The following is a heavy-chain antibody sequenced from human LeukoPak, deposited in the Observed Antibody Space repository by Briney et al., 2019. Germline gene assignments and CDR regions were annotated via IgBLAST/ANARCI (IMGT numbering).Heavy chain of an antibody. CDR2: IYYSGST. CDR3: ARDPLAYRSSTSCSDY. D-gene: IGHD2-2*01. CDR1: GGSISSGGYY. Sequence: SETLSLTCTVSGGSISSGGYYWSWIRQHPGKGLEWIGYIYYSGSTYYNPSLKSRVTISVDTSKNQFSLKLSSVTAADTAVYYCARDPLAYRSSTSCSDYWGQGTLVTVSS. J-gene: IGHJ4*02. V-gene: IGHV4-31*03.